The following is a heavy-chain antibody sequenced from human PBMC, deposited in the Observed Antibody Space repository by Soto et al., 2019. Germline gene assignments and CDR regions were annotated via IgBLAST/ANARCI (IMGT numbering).Heavy chain of an antibody. CDR2: IIPIFGTA. Sequence: QVQLVQSGAEVKKPGSSVKVSCKASGGTFSSYAISWVRQAPGQGLEWMGGIIPIFGTANYAQKFQGRVTITAAESTSTAYMGLSSLRSEDTAVYYCARVVAVXGTLGYYYYGMDVWGQGTTVTVSS. J-gene: IGHJ6*02. D-gene: IGHD6-19*01. CDR1: GGTFSSYA. V-gene: IGHV1-69*01. CDR3: ARVVAVXGTLGYYYYGMDV.